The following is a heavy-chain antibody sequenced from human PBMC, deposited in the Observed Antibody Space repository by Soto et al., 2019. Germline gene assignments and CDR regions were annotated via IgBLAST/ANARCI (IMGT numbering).Heavy chain of an antibody. V-gene: IGHV3-23*01. CDR2: ISGSGGST. D-gene: IGHD3-3*01. CDR3: AKGGAYYDFWSGYSPDMDV. J-gene: IGHJ6*02. CDR1: GFTFSSCA. Sequence: GGSLRLSCAASGFTFSSCAMSWVRQAPGKGLEWVSAISGSGGSTYYADSVKGRFTISRDNSKNTLYLQMNSLRAEDTAVYYCAKGGAYYDFWSGYSPDMDVWGQGTTVTVSS.